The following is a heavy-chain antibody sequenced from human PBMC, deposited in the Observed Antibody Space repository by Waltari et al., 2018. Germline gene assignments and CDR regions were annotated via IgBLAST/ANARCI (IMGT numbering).Heavy chain of an antibody. J-gene: IGHJ1*01. CDR1: GFTFSNLW. V-gene: IGHV3-74*01. CDR3: VGGSGWLIEK. Sequence: EVQLVESGGGLVQPGGSLTLSCAVSGFTFSNLWMQWVRQVPGKGLVLVSVFGHWWTKPGYAAVAKGRFTVSRDNAKNTLFLQMNSLRADDTAVYFCVGGSGWLIEKWGQGVLVTVSS. D-gene: IGHD6-19*01. CDR2: GHWWTKP.